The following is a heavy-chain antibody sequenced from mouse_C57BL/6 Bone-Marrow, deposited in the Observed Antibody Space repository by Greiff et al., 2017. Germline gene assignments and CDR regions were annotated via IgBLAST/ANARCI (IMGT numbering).Heavy chain of an antibody. V-gene: IGHV1-82*01. J-gene: IGHJ1*03. CDR2: IYPGDGDT. CDR1: GYAFSSSW. CDR3: ARSRWLLHPYGYFDV. Sequence: VQLQQSGPELVKPGASVKISCKASGYAFSSSWMNWVKQRPGKGLEWIGRIYPGDGDTNYNGKFKGKATLTADKSSSTAYMQLSSLTSEDSAVYFCARSRWLLHPYGYFDVWGTGTTVTVSS. D-gene: IGHD2-3*01.